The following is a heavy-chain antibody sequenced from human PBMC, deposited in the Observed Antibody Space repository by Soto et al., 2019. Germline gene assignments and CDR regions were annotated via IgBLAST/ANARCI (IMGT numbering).Heavy chain of an antibody. CDR3: ARGSRVKIPAASGRDYYYHGLDV. CDR2: INHRGST. CDR1: GGSFRGYY. D-gene: IGHD6-25*01. Sequence: QVQLQQWGAGLLKPSKTLSLTCAVYGGSFRGYYWSWIRQPPGKGLEWIGEINHRGSTNYNPSVKSRVTISVDTSKNQFSLKLNSVTAADTAVYYCARGSRVKIPAASGRDYYYHGLDVWGQGPAVTVSS. J-gene: IGHJ6*02. V-gene: IGHV4-34*01.